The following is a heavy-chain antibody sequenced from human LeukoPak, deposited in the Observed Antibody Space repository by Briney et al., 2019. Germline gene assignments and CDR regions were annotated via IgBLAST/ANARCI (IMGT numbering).Heavy chain of an antibody. CDR2: INHSGST. CDR1: GGSISSGSYY. D-gene: IGHD4-17*01. V-gene: IGHV4-39*01. J-gene: IGHJ5*02. Sequence: PSETLSLTCTVSGGSISSGSYYWSWIRQPPGKGLEWIGEINHSGSTNYNPSLKSRVTISVDTSKNQFSLKLSSVTAADTAVYYCARQYGYGDLGWFDPWGQGTLVTVSS. CDR3: ARQYGYGDLGWFDP.